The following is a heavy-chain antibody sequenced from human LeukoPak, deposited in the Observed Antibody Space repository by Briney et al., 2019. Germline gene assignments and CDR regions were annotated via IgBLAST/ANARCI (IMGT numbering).Heavy chain of an antibody. CDR3: ARQRYPDS. D-gene: IGHD1-1*01. V-gene: IGHV3-7*01. Sequence: XGLEWVATITQDGSEKNYLDYVKGRFTISRDNAKNSLHLQMNRLRAEDTAVYYCARQRYPDSWGQGTLVTVSS. J-gene: IGHJ4*02. CDR2: ITQDGSEK.